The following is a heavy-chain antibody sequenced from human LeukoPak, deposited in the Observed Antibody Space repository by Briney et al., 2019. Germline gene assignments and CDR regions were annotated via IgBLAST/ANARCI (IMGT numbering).Heavy chain of an antibody. Sequence: GGSLRLSCAASGFTFSSYSMNWVRQAPGEGLEWVSSISSSSSYIYYADSVKGRFTITRDNSKYSLYLQMNSLRAADTAVYYCATNSISCYWGQGIMVTVSS. CDR2: ISSSSSYI. D-gene: IGHD6-6*01. CDR1: GFTFSSYS. V-gene: IGHV3-21*04. J-gene: IGHJ4*02. CDR3: ATNSISCY.